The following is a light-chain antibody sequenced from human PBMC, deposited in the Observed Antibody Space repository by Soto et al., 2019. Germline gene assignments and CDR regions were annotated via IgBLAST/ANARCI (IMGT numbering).Light chain of an antibody. J-gene: IGKJ5*01. Sequence: EIVMTQSPATLSVSPGERVTLSCRASQSVSTNLAWYQQKPGQAPRLLIYATSARATGIPARFSGSGSGTEFTLTISNLQSEDFAVYYCQQYNNWPPFTFGQGTRLEIK. CDR2: ATS. CDR1: QSVSTN. CDR3: QQYNNWPPFT. V-gene: IGKV3D-15*01.